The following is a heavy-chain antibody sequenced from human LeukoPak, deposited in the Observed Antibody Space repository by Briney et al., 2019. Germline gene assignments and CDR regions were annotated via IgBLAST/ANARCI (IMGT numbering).Heavy chain of an antibody. Sequence: APVKVSCKASGYTFTSYGISWVRQAHGQGLEWMGWISAYNGNTNYAQKLQGRVTMTTDTSTSTAYMELRSLRSDDTAVYYCARSRDGGNSDYWGQGTLVTVSS. D-gene: IGHD4-23*01. CDR3: ARSRDGGNSDY. CDR1: GYTFTSYG. CDR2: ISAYNGNT. V-gene: IGHV1-18*01. J-gene: IGHJ4*02.